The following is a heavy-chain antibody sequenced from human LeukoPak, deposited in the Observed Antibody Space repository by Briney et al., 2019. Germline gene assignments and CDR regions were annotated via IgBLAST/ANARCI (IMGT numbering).Heavy chain of an antibody. CDR1: GGTFSSYA. J-gene: IGHJ4*02. Sequence: SVKVSCKASGGTFSSYAISWVRQAPGQGLEWMGRIIPILGIANYAQKFQGRVTITADKSTSTAYMELSSLRSEDMAVYYCAREVAYYDFWSGYKPKRLNGLDYWGQGTLVTVSS. D-gene: IGHD3-3*01. CDR2: IIPILGIA. V-gene: IGHV1-69*04. CDR3: AREVAYYDFWSGYKPKRLNGLDY.